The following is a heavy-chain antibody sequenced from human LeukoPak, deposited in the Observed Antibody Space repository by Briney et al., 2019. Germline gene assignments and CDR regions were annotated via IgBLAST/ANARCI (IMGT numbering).Heavy chain of an antibody. Sequence: PSETLSLTCTVSGGSISSGDYYWSWIRQPPGKGLEWIGYIYYSGSTYYNPSLKSRVTISVDTSKNQFSLKLSSVTAADTAVYHCAREKITIFGVAYFDYWGQGTLVTVSS. CDR3: AREKITIFGVAYFDY. CDR1: GGSISSGDYY. D-gene: IGHD3-3*01. J-gene: IGHJ4*02. CDR2: IYYSGST. V-gene: IGHV4-30-4*08.